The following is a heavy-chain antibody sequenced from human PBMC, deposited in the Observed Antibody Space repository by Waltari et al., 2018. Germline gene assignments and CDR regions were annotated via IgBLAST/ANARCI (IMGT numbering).Heavy chain of an antibody. V-gene: IGHV3-7*01. Sequence: EAQLMQSGGGMVQPGGSLTPSCEAAGFTVSRFWMTWIRQAPGQGLQWVAHIGPDGSDKYYVDSVKGRFTISRDNAENSLLLQMSSLRVEDTALYYCVGWNDPINSWGQGTLVAVSS. CDR2: IGPDGSDK. J-gene: IGHJ4*02. CDR1: GFTVSRFW. CDR3: VGWNDPINS. D-gene: IGHD1-1*01.